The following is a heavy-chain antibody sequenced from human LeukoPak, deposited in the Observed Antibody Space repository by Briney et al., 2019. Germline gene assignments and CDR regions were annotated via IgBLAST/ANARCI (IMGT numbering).Heavy chain of an antibody. V-gene: IGHV1-2*02. J-gene: IGHJ3*02. CDR3: ARDQIVVVHDAFDI. Sequence: ASVKVSCKASGYTFTSYYMHWVRQAPGQGLEWMGWINPNSGGTNYAQKFQGRVTMTRDTSISTAYMELSRLRSDDTAVYYCARDQIVVVHDAFDIWGQGTMVTVSS. CDR1: GYTFTSYY. D-gene: IGHD3-22*01. CDR2: INPNSGGT.